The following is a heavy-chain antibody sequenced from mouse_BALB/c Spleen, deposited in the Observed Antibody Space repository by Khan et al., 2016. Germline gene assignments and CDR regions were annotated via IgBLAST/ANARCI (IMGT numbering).Heavy chain of an antibody. CDR3: VRGDY. Sequence: EVELVESGGGLVQPGGSRKLSCAASGFTFSSFGMHWVRQAPEKGLEWVAFISSGGSVIYYAETVKGRFTFSRDNPKHTPFLQLHRLRSEDTAMYYCVRGDYWGQGTTLTVSS. J-gene: IGHJ2*01. CDR2: ISSGGSVI. V-gene: IGHV5-17*02. CDR1: GFTFSSFG.